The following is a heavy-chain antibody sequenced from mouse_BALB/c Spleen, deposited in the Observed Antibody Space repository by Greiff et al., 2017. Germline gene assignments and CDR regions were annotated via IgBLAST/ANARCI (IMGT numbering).Heavy chain of an antibody. D-gene: IGHD2-4*01. Sequence: QVTLKVSGPGILQPSQTLSLTCSFSGFSLSTSGMGVSWIRQPSGKGLEWLAHIYWDDDKRYNPSLKSRLTISKDTSSNQVFLKITSVDTADTATYYCARSEMITTANGAMDYWGQGTSVTVSS. V-gene: IGHV8-12*01. CDR1: GFSLSTSGMG. CDR2: IYWDDDK. CDR3: ARSEMITTANGAMDY. J-gene: IGHJ4*01.